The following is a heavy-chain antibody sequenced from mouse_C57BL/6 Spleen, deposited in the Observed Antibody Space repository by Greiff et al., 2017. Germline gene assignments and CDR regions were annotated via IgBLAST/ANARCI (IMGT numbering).Heavy chain of an antibody. CDR1: GFTFSDYG. D-gene: IGHD2-3*01. J-gene: IGHJ4*01. CDR2: ISSGSSTI. Sequence: VQLKESGGGLVKPGGSLKLSCAASGFTFSDYGMHWVRQAPEKGLEWVAYISSGSSTIYYADTVKGRFTISRDNAKNTLFLQMTSLRSEDTAMYYCARGGYYDYYAMDYWGQGTSVTVSS. V-gene: IGHV5-17*01. CDR3: ARGGYYDYYAMDY.